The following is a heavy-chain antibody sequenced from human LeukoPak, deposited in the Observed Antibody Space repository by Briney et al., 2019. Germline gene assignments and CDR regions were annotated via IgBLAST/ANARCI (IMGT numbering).Heavy chain of an antibody. J-gene: IGHJ3*02. D-gene: IGHD3-3*01. V-gene: IGHV3-21*01. Sequence: PGGSLRLSCAASGFTFSSYGMHWVRQAPGKGLEWVSSISSSSSYIYYADSVKGRFTISRDNAKNSLYLQMNSLRAEDTAVYYCARESVPFGVATSHDAFDIWGQGTMVTVSS. CDR3: ARESVPFGVATSHDAFDI. CDR2: ISSSSSYI. CDR1: GFTFSSYG.